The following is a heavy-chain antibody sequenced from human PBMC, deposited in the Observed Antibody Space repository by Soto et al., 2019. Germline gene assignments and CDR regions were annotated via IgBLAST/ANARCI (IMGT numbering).Heavy chain of an antibody. CDR2: IKSKTDGGTT. Sequence: GGSLRLSCAASGFTFSNAWMNWVRQAPGKGLEWVGRIKSKTDGGTTDYAAPVKGRFTISRDDSKNTLYLQMNSLKTEDTAVYYCSTEAKWGSGCFDYWGQGTVVTVSS. CDR1: GFTFSNAW. J-gene: IGHJ4*02. V-gene: IGHV3-15*07. CDR3: STEAKWGSGCFDY. D-gene: IGHD6-19*01.